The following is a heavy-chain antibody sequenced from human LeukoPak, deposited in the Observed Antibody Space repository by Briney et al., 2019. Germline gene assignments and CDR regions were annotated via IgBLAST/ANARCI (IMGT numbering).Heavy chain of an antibody. J-gene: IGHJ4*02. CDR2: ISSSSSYI. D-gene: IGHD3-22*01. Sequence: GGSLRLSCAASGFTFSSYSTNWVRQAPGKGLEWVSSISSSSSYIYYADSVKGRFTISRDSAKNSLYLQISSLRAEDTAVYYCASGDSSGYNPYLGGFDYWGQGTLVTVSS. CDR1: GFTFSSYS. CDR3: ASGDSSGYNPYLGGFDY. V-gene: IGHV3-21*01.